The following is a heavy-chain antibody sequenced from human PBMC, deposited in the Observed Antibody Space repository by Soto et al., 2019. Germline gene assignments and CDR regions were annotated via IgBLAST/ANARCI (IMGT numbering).Heavy chain of an antibody. J-gene: IGHJ6*02. V-gene: IGHV3-21*01. CDR3: AKAVVAAAGYYYGMDV. CDR2: ISSSSYI. Sequence: PGGSLRLSCAASGFTFSSYSMNWVRQAPGKGLEWVSSISSSSYIYYADSVKGRFTISRDNAKNSLYLQMNSLRAEDTAVYYCAKAVVAAAGYYYGMDVWGQGTTVTVSS. D-gene: IGHD6-13*01. CDR1: GFTFSSYS.